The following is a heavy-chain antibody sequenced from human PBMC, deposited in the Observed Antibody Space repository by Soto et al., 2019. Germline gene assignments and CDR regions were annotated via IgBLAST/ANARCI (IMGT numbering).Heavy chain of an antibody. J-gene: IGHJ3*02. CDR1: GGSISSYY. CDR3: ARAGEYDYIWVSYRYNWPTFAIDI. V-gene: IGHV4-59*01. D-gene: IGHD3-16*02. CDR2: IYYSGST. Sequence: PSETLSLTCTVSGGSISSYYWSWIRQPPGKGLEWIGYIYYSGSTNYNPSLKSRVTISVDTSKNQFSLKLSSVTAADTAVYYCARAGEYDYIWVSYRYNWPTFAIDIWGQGTMVTVSS.